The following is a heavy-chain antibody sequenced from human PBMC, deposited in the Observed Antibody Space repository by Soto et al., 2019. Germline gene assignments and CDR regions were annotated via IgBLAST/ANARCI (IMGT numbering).Heavy chain of an antibody. V-gene: IGHV4-31*03. Sequence: QVQLQESGPGLVKPSQTLSLTCTVSGGSISSGGYYWSWIRQHPGKGLEWVGYIYYSGSTYYNPSLKSRVTTTVDTSKNQFSLKLSSVTAAATAVYYCAREGGIVGATAADYWGQGTLVTVSS. D-gene: IGHD1-26*01. J-gene: IGHJ4*02. CDR2: IYYSGST. CDR1: GGSISSGGYY. CDR3: AREGGIVGATAADY.